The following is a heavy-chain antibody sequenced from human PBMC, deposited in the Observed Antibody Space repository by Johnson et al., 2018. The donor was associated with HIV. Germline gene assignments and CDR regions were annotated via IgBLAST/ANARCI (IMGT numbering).Heavy chain of an antibody. CDR3: ARALGTAVGAFDI. CDR2: IKQDGSEK. J-gene: IGHJ3*02. V-gene: IGHV3-7*05. CDR1: GFTFSIYS. Sequence: EKLVESGGGLVQPGGSLRLSCAASGFTFSIYSMHWVRQAPGKGLEWVANIKQDGSEKYYVDSVKGRFTISRDNAKNSLYLQMNSLRAEDTALYYCARALGTAVGAFDIWGQGTMVTVSS. D-gene: IGHD4-23*01.